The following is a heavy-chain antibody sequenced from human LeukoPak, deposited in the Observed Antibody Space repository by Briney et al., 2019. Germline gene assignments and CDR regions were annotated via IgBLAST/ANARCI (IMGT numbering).Heavy chain of an antibody. CDR1: GGSISSGGYY. J-gene: IGHJ4*02. Sequence: SETLSLTCTVSGGSISSGGYYWSWIRQPPGKGLEWIGYIYYSGSTNYNPSLKSRVTISVDTSKNQFSLKLSSVTAADTAVYYCARCSSGYYLGYWGQGTLVTVSS. CDR3: ARCSSGYYLGY. V-gene: IGHV4-61*08. D-gene: IGHD3-22*01. CDR2: IYYSGST.